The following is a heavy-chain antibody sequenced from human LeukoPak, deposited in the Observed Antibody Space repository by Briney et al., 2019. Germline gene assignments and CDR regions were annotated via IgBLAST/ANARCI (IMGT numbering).Heavy chain of an antibody. CDR3: ARADKISDH. CDR1: GGSISSGDSY. J-gene: IGHJ4*02. CDR2: ISTTGSTT. V-gene: IGHV3-11*04. Sequence: LSLTCTVSGGSISSGDSYWSWIRQAPGKGLEWISYISTTGSTTSYADSVRGRFTISRDNAQNSLYLQMNSLRAEDTAVYYCARADKISDHWGPGTLVTVSS.